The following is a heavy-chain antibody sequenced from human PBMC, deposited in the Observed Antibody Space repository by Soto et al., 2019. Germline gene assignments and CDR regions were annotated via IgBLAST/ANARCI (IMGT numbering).Heavy chain of an antibody. J-gene: IGHJ4*02. CDR3: AKDVVSYMGDYYFDY. CDR1: GFTFSSYG. CDR2: ISYDGSNK. Sequence: PGGSLRLSCAASGFTFSSYGMHWVRQAPGKGLEWVAVISYDGSNKYYADSVKGRFTISRDNSKNTLYLQMNSLRAEDTAVYYCAKDVVSYMGDYYFDYWGQGTLVTVSS. D-gene: IGHD3-16*01. V-gene: IGHV3-30*18.